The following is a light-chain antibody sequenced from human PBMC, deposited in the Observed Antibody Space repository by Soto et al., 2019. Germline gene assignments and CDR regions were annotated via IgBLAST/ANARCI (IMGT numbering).Light chain of an antibody. CDR3: QQYNSYSRT. J-gene: IGKJ1*01. CDR1: QSIGDS. V-gene: IGKV1-5*01. CDR2: DVS. Sequence: DIQMTQSPSTLSASVGDRVTITCRASQSIGDSLAWYQQKPGKAPYLLISDVSSLERGVPSRFSGSGSGTEFTLTISSMQPDDFAPYYCQQYNSYSRTFGQGTKVDIK.